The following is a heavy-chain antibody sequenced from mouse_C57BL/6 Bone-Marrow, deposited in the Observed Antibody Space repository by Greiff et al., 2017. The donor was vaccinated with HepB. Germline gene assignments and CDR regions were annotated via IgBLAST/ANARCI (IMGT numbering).Heavy chain of an antibody. D-gene: IGHD2-5*01. CDR2: ISSGSSTI. J-gene: IGHJ4*01. CDR1: GFTFSDYG. V-gene: IGHV5-17*01. CDR3: ATTIVTSYYYAMDY. Sequence: DVMLVESGGGLVKPGGSLKLSCAASGFTFSDYGMHWVRQAPEKGLEWVAYISSGSSTIYYADTVKGRFTISRDNAKNTLFLQMTSLRSEDTAIYYCATTIVTSYYYAMDYWGQGTSVTVSS.